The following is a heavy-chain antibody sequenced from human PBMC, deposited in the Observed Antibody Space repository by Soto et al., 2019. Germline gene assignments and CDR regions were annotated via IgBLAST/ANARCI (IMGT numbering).Heavy chain of an antibody. CDR2: ICSGGSA. CDR1: GFSVSTNF. D-gene: IGHD4-17*01. J-gene: IGHJ4*02. Sequence: EVQLVDSGGGLVQPGGSLRLSCAASGFSVSTNFMAWVRQAPGKGLEWVSVICSGGSAYYADSVRGRFTISRDSSKNTLYLQMNSLRAEDTAVYYCSTAPGFFDYWGQGTLVTVSS. CDR3: STAPGFFDY. V-gene: IGHV3-66*01.